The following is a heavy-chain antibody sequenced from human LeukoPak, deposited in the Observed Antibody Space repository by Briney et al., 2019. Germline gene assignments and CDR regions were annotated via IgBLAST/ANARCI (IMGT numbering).Heavy chain of an antibody. D-gene: IGHD2-2*01. Sequence: ASVKVSCKVSGYTLTELSMHWVRQAPGKGLEWMGGFDPEDGEAIYAQKFQGRVTMTRDTSISTAYMELSSLISDDTAVYYCARDSCSLSSCPFFGYWGQGILVTVSS. CDR2: FDPEDGEA. J-gene: IGHJ4*02. CDR3: ARDSCSLSSCPFFGY. V-gene: IGHV1-24*01. CDR1: GYTLTELS.